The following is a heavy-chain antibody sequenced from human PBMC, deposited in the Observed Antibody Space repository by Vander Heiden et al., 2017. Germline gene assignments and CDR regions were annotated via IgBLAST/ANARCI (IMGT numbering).Heavy chain of an antibody. Sequence: GESGGGLVKPGGSLRLSCAASGFTVSSYTMDWVRQAPGTGLEWVSSISGSGYNIYYADSVKGRFTISRDNAKNSLYLQMNSLRAEDTAVYYCASHHCTGGSCRGYFDFWGQGTLVTVSS. CDR1: GFTVSSYT. V-gene: IGHV3-21*01. CDR3: ASHHCTGGSCRGYFDF. D-gene: IGHD2-8*02. J-gene: IGHJ4*02. CDR2: ISGSGYNI.